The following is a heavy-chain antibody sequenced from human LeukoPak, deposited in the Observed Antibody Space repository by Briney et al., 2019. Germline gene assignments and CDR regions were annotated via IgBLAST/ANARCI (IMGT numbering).Heavy chain of an antibody. V-gene: IGHV4-59*01. D-gene: IGHD6-13*01. CDR3: ARVYYSSSYDYWYFDL. CDR2: IYYSGST. CDR1: GGSISGFY. Sequence: PSETLSLTCTVSGGSISGFYWSWIRQPPGKGLEWIGYIYYSGSTNYSPSLKSRVTISVDTSKNRFSLKLSSVTAADTAVYYCARVYYSSSYDYWYFDLWGRGTLVTVSS. J-gene: IGHJ2*01.